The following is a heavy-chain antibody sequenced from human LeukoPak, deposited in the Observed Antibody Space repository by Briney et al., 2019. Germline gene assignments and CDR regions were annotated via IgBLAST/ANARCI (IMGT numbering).Heavy chain of an antibody. Sequence: SETLSLTCTVSGGSISSYYWSWIRQPPGKGLEWIGYIYYSGSTNYNPSLKSRVTISVDTSKNQFSLKLSSVTAADTAVYYCARGDNHRAFDIWGQGTMVTVSS. CDR1: GGSISSYY. CDR2: IYYSGST. V-gene: IGHV4-59*01. J-gene: IGHJ3*02. D-gene: IGHD1-14*01. CDR3: ARGDNHRAFDI.